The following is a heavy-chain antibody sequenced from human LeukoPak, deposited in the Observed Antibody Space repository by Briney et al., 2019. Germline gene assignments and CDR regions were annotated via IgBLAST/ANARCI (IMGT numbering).Heavy chain of an antibody. J-gene: IGHJ5*02. CDR2: IYYSGST. Sequence: PSDTLSLTCNVSGGSISSYYWSWIRQPPGKGLEWIGYIYYSGSTNYNPSLKSRVTISVDTSKNQFSLKLSSVTAADTAVYYCARGRGGWFDPWGQGTLVTVSS. D-gene: IGHD3-10*01. V-gene: IGHV4-59*07. CDR1: GGSISSYY. CDR3: ARGRGGWFDP.